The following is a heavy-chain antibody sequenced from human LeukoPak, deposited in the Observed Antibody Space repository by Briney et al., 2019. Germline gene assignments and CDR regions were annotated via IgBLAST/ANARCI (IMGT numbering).Heavy chain of an antibody. CDR3: ARDPGYYYAMDV. D-gene: IGHD2-15*01. CDR1: GDSVSSNTAA. V-gene: IGHV6-1*01. Sequence: PSQTLSLTCAISGDSVSSNTAAWNWVRQSPSRGLEWLVRTYYRSKWYYDYATSVSSRIAINPDTSKNLFSLQLNSVTPEDTAVYYCARDPGYYYAMDVWGQGTTVTVSS. J-gene: IGHJ6*02. CDR2: TYYRSKWYY.